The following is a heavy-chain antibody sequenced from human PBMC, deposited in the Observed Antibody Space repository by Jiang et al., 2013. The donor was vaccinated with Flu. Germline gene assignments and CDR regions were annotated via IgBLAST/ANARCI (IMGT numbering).Heavy chain of an antibody. V-gene: IGHV1-46*01. Sequence: VQLVESGAEVKKPGASVKVSCKASGYTFTSYYMHWVRQAPGQGLEWMGIINPSGGSTTYAQKFQGRVTMTRDTSTSTVYMELSSLRPEDTAVYYCARDRHYYDSSGYYGYWGQGTLVTVSS. CDR3: ARDRHYYDSSGYYGY. J-gene: IGHJ4*02. D-gene: IGHD3-22*01. CDR2: INPSGGST. CDR1: GYTFTSYY.